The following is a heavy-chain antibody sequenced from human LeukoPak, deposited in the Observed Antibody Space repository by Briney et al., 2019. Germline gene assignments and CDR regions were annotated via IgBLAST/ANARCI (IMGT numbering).Heavy chain of an antibody. D-gene: IGHD6-13*01. Sequence: GASVKVSCKASGYTFTSYYMHWVRQAPGQGLEWMGIINPSGGSTSYAQKFQGRVTMTRDTSTSTVYMELSSLRSEDTAVYYCARDGSIAAAGTGGNWFDPWGQGTLVTVSS. CDR3: ARDGSIAAAGTGGNWFDP. CDR1: GYTFTSYY. CDR2: INPSGGST. J-gene: IGHJ5*02. V-gene: IGHV1-46*01.